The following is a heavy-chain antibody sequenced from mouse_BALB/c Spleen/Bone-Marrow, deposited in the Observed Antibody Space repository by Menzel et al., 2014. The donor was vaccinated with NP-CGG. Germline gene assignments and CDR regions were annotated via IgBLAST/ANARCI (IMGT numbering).Heavy chain of an antibody. V-gene: IGHV1-69*02. CDR3: ARWLLGYAMDY. Sequence: VQLQQSGAELAKPGASVKLSCKASGYTFTSYWMHWVKQRPGQGLEWIGEIDPSDSYTNYNQKFKGKATLTVDKSSSTAYMQLSSLTSEDSAVYYCARWLLGYAMDYWGQGTSVTVSS. CDR2: IDPSDSYT. J-gene: IGHJ4*01. D-gene: IGHD2-3*01. CDR1: GYTFTSYW.